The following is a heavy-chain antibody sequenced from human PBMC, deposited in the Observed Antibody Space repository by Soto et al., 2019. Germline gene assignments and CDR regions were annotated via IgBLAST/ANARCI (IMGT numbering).Heavy chain of an antibody. V-gene: IGHV4-34*01. J-gene: IGHJ4*02. CDR3: ARSCRFGELDM. CDR2: IYYSGST. D-gene: IGHD3-10*01. CDR1: GGSFSGYY. Sequence: QVQLQQWGAGLLKPSETLSLTCAVYGGSFSGYYWSWIRQHPGKGLEWIGYIYYSGSTYYNPSLKSRVTISVDTSKNQFSLKLSSVTAADTAVYYCARSCRFGELDMWGQGTLVTVSS.